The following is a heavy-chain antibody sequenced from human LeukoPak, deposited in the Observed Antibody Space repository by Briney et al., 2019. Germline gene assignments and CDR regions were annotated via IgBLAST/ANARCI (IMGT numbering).Heavy chain of an antibody. CDR3: AREGMIATGREPAEI. D-gene: IGHD3-22*01. CDR2: IYYSGST. V-gene: IGHV4-59*01. Sequence: SETLTLTCRVSGCSISSSYWSWIRQAPGKGLEWICQIYYSGSTNYNPSLKSRVTISVDTSKNQFSLKLSSVTAADTAVYYCAREGMIATGREPAEIWGQGTMVTVSS. CDR1: GCSISSSY. J-gene: IGHJ3*02.